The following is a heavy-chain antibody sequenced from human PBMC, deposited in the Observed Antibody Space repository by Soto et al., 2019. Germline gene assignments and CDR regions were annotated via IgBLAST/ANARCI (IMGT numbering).Heavy chain of an antibody. CDR3: AADATASQQMVPSDY. Sequence: SVEVSWEDSGLAFDSTAFRWLRQESEQRLEWIGWIAVGSGYTNYAQRFQDRFTLTRDMSTATTYMELSRLTSEDTAIYYCAADATASQQMVPSDYCGQGTLGSVPS. D-gene: IGHD2-8*01. J-gene: IGHJ4*02. V-gene: IGHV1-58*01. CDR1: GLAFDSTA. CDR2: IAVGSGYT.